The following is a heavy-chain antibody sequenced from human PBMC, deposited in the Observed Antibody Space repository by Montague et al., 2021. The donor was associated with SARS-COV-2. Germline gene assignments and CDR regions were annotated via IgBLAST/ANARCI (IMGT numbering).Heavy chain of an antibody. V-gene: IGHV3-21*01. CDR2: ISSSSSYI. Sequence: SLRLSCAASGFTFSSYAMHWVRQAPGKGLEWVSSISSSSSYIYYADSVKGRFTISRDNAKNSLYLQMNSLRAEDTAVYYCARDRYTEGWFDPWGQGTLVTVSS. CDR1: GFTFSSYA. CDR3: ARDRYTEGWFDP. J-gene: IGHJ5*02. D-gene: IGHD1-14*01.